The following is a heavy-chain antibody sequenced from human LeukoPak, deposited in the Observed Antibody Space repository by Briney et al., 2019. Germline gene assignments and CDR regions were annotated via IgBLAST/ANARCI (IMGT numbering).Heavy chain of an antibody. CDR2: ISGSGGST. CDR1: GFTFSSYA. Sequence: GGSLRLSCAASGFTFSSYAMSWVRQAPGKGLEWVSAISGSGGSTYYADSVKGRFTISRDNSKNTLYLQMNSLRAEDTAVYYCAKDLGTYSGYEEGWFDPWGQGTLVTVPS. V-gene: IGHV3-23*01. D-gene: IGHD5-12*01. J-gene: IGHJ5*02. CDR3: AKDLGTYSGYEEGWFDP.